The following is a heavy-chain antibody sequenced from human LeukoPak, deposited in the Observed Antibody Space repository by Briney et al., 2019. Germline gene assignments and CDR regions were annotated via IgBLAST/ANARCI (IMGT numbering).Heavy chain of an antibody. CDR2: ISETSSHT. CDR1: GFTFSSHA. D-gene: IGHD6-13*01. J-gene: IGHJ5*02. Sequence: PGGSLRLSCAASGFTFSSHAMTWVRQAPGQGLEWVSSISETSSHTFYAASVKGRFTISRDNTKSTLFLQMNSLRVEDTAIYYCAKDFSSSWQFDPWGQGTLVTVSS. V-gene: IGHV3-23*01. CDR3: AKDFSSSWQFDP.